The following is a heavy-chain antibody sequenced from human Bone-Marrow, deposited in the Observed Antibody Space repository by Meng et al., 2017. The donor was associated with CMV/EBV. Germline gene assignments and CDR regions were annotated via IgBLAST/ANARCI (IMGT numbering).Heavy chain of an antibody. CDR1: GYTFTYRY. CDR2: ITPFNGNT. CDR3: ASSLGTVSYGMDV. V-gene: IGHV1-45*02. J-gene: IGHJ6*02. D-gene: IGHD4-17*01. Sequence: SVKVSCKASGYTFTYRYVHWVRQAPGQALEWVGWITPFNGNTNCAQKFQDRVIITRDRSMSTAYMELSSLRSEDTAMYYYASSLGTVSYGMDVWGQGTTVTVSS.